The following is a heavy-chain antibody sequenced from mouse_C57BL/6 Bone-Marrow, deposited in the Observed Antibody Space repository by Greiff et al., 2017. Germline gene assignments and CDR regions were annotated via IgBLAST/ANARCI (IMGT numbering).Heavy chain of an antibody. D-gene: IGHD2-3*01. CDR1: GFNIKDDY. V-gene: IGHV14-4*01. CDR2: IDPENGDT. CDR3: TRYDDYYDGCFAY. J-gene: IGHJ3*01. Sequence: EVQLQQSGAELVRPGASVKLSCTASGFNIKDDYMHWVKQRPEQGLEWIGWIDPENGDTEYASKFQGKATITSDTSSNTAYLQLSSLTSEDTAVYCCTRYDDYYDGCFAYWCQGTLVTVSA.